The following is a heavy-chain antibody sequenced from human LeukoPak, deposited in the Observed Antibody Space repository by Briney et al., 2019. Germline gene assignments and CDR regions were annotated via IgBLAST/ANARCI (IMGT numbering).Heavy chain of an antibody. CDR2: INSDGSST. J-gene: IGHJ3*02. Sequence: QAGGSLRLSCAASGFTFSSYWMHWVRQAPGKGLVWVSRINSDGSSTSYADSVKGRFTISRDNAKNTLYLQMNSLRAEDTAVYYCAKDPSWNYDSSGRDAFDIWGQGTMVTVSS. V-gene: IGHV3-74*01. D-gene: IGHD3-22*01. CDR1: GFTFSSYW. CDR3: AKDPSWNYDSSGRDAFDI.